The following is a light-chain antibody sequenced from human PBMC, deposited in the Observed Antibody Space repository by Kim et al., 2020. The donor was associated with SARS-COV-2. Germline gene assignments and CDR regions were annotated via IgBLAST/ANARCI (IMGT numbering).Light chain of an antibody. Sequence: PGKPARVSFGGNSIGSKGVHWYQQKSGQAPVLVIHYDSDRPSGIPERFSGSNSGNTATLTINRVEAGDEADYYCQVWDSSSDHRVVFGGGTQLTVL. CDR3: QVWDSSSDHRVV. J-gene: IGLJ2*01. CDR1: SIGSKG. V-gene: IGLV3-21*04. CDR2: YDS.